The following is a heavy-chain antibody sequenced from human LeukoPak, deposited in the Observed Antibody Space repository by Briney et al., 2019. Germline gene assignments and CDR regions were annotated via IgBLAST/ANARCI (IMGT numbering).Heavy chain of an antibody. Sequence: GASVKVSCKASGYTFTGYYMHWARQAPGQGLEWMGWINPNSGGTNYAQKFQGRVTMTRDTSISTAYMELSRLRSDDTAVYYCARVKFPGEQQLVLFDYWGQGTLVTVSS. CDR3: ARVKFPGEQQLVLFDY. J-gene: IGHJ4*02. V-gene: IGHV1-2*02. CDR2: INPNSGGT. CDR1: GYTFTGYY. D-gene: IGHD6-13*01.